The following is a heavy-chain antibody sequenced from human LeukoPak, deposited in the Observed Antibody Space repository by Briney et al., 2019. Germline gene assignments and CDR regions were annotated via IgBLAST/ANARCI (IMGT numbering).Heavy chain of an antibody. CDR3: ARADYFIAAAAFDI. D-gene: IGHD6-13*01. J-gene: IGHJ3*02. Sequence: TSETLSLTCAVYGGSFSGYYWSWLRQPPGKGLEWIGEINHSGSTNYNPSLKSRVTISVDTSKNQFSLKLSSVNAADTAVYYCARADYFIAAAAFDIWGQGTMVTVSS. V-gene: IGHV4-34*01. CDR2: INHSGST. CDR1: GGSFSGYY.